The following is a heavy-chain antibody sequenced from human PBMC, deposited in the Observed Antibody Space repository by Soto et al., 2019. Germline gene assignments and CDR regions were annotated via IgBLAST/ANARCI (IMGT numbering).Heavy chain of an antibody. CDR3: ARGPYYFDY. Sequence: QVQLQQWGAGLLKPSETLSLTCAVYGGSFSGYYWSWIRQPPGKGLEWIGEINHSGSTNYNPSLKSRVPISVDTSKDQFSLKLSSVTAADTAVYYCARGPYYFDYWGQGTLVTVSS. CDR1: GGSFSGYY. V-gene: IGHV4-34*01. CDR2: INHSGST. J-gene: IGHJ4*02.